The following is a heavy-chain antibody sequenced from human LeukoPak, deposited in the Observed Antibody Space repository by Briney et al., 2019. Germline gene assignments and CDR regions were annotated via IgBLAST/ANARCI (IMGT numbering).Heavy chain of an antibody. CDR2: IYTSGST. V-gene: IGHV4-4*07. J-gene: IGHJ3*02. CDR1: GGSISSYY. CDR3: ARVGKPEFIAAAAIATSDAFDI. Sequence: SETLSLTCTVSGGSISSYYWSWIRQPAGKGLEWIGRIYTSGSTNYNPSLKSRVTMSVDTSKNQFSLKLSSVAAADTAVYYCARVGKPEFIAAAAIATSDAFDIWGQGTMVTVSS. D-gene: IGHD6-13*01.